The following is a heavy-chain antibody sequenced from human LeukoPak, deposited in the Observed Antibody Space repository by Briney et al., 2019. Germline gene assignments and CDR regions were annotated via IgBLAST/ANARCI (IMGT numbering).Heavy chain of an antibody. Sequence: SGGSLRLSCAASGSTFSNYAMHWVREALGKGLDWVSLVSGRGVKTYYADSVKGRFTISRDNSKNTVYLQMNSLRAEDTAVYYCAKRGDCSGTCTYDYWGQGTLVTVSS. CDR2: VSGRGVKT. CDR3: AKRGDCSGTCTYDY. V-gene: IGHV3-23*01. D-gene: IGHD2-2*01. CDR1: GSTFSNYA. J-gene: IGHJ4*02.